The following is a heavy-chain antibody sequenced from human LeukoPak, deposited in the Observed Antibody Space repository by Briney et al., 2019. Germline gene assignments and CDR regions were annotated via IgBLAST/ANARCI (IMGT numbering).Heavy chain of an antibody. CDR2: ISSSGSTI. Sequence: GGSLTLSCAVSRFTFSDYYMSWLRQAPGKGLEWVSYISSSGSTIFYADSVKGRLTIYRHNDKNSLYLQMKSLRGVNTAEYYCARVVRATSPPYYYDWMDVWGQGTTVTVSS. CDR1: RFTFSDYY. D-gene: IGHD1-26*01. CDR3: ARVVRATSPPYYYDWMDV. V-gene: IGHV3-11*01. J-gene: IGHJ6*02.